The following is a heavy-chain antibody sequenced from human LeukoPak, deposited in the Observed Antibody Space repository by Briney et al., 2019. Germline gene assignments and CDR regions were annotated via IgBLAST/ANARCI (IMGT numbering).Heavy chain of an antibody. J-gene: IGHJ4*02. CDR3: ARGPRVTLDY. D-gene: IGHD3-10*01. V-gene: IGHV4-59*01. Sequence: SETLSLTFTVSGGSISNYYWSWIRQPPGKGLEWIGYIHYSGSTSYNPSLKSRVTISVDTSKNQFSLKLSSMTAADTAVYYCARGPRVTLDYWGQGTLVTVSS. CDR1: GGSISNYY. CDR2: IHYSGST.